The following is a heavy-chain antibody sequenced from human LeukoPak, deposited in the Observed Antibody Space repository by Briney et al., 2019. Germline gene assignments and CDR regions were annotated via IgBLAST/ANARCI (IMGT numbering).Heavy chain of an antibody. V-gene: IGHV1-69*05. CDR3: ARGQDWAAAGTGYYFDY. CDR2: IIPIFGTA. Sequence: SVKVSCKASGYTFTSYGISWVRQAPGQGLEWMGRIIPIFGTANYAQKFQGRVTITTDESTSTAYMELSSLRSEDTAVYYCARGQDWAAAGTGYYFDYWGQGTLVTVSS. D-gene: IGHD6-13*01. CDR1: GYTFTSYG. J-gene: IGHJ4*02.